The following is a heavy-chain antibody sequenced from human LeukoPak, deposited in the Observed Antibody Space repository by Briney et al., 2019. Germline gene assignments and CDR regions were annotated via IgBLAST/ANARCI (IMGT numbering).Heavy chain of an antibody. CDR1: GFTFSNYD. CDR2: ISYEGNNK. D-gene: IGHD4-17*01. V-gene: IGHV3-30*18. CDR3: AKSVTSVTTASLDY. J-gene: IGHJ4*02. Sequence: GRSLRLSCAASGFTFSNYDMHWVRQAPGKGLEWVAVISYEGNNKYYADSVKGRFTISRDNSKNTLYVQMNSLRAEDTAVYYCAKSVTSVTTASLDYWGQGTLVTVSS.